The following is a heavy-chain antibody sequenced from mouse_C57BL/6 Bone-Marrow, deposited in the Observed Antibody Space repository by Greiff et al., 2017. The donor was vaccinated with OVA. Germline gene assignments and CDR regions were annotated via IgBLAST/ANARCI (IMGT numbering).Heavy chain of an antibody. D-gene: IGHD6-5*01. CDR2: INPKNGGT. Sequence: VQLQQSGPELVKPGASVKLSCKASGYTFTDYYMHWVKQSHGKSLEWIGEINPKNGGTSYNQKFKGKATLTVNKSSSTAYMELLSLTSEDSAVYYCARVEALCHAFDYWGQGTTLTVSS. J-gene: IGHJ2*01. V-gene: IGHV1-22*01. CDR1: GYTFTDYY. CDR3: ARVEALCHAFDY.